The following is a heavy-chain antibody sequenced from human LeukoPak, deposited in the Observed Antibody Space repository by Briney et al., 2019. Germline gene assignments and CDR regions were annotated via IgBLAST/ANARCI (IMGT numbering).Heavy chain of an antibody. CDR2: IFYTGKT. CDR3: ARVFDS. V-gene: IGHV4-39*07. Sequence: SETLSLTCTVSGGSVYTSDYYWGWVRQPPGKGPEWIGDIFYTGKTNYNPSLKSRVSISIDTSKNQFSLKLTSVTAADTTVYYCARVFDSWGQGTLVTVSS. J-gene: IGHJ4*02. CDR1: GGSVYTSDYY.